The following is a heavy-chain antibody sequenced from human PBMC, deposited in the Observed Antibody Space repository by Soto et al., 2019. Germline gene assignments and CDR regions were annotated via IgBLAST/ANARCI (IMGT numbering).Heavy chain of an antibody. CDR1: GDSVTISDYY. J-gene: IGHJ4*02. CDR3: AAHDSGGYYAEY. Sequence: QLQLQESGPGLVKPSETLSLTCTVSGDSVTISDYYWGWIRQPPGKGLEWIGRIHYSGSTYYNPSLKSRVTISGDTSKKQFSLKLTSVTAADAAVYYCAAHDSGGYYAEYWGQGTLVTFSA. D-gene: IGHD3-22*01. CDR2: IHYSGST. V-gene: IGHV4-39*01.